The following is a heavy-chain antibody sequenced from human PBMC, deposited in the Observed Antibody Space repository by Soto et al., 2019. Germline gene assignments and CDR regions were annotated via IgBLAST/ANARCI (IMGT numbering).Heavy chain of an antibody. J-gene: IGHJ4*02. V-gene: IGHV1-46*01. Sequence: ASVTVSCKAPGDTFTGYYMHWVRQAPGHGLEWMGVINPNGGSTRFAQKFQGRVTMTSDTSTRTVYMELTSLRFADTAVYYCARDRESSVSLSGYWGQGTLVT. CDR3: ARDRESSVSLSGY. D-gene: IGHD2-15*01. CDR2: INPNGGST. CDR1: GDTFTGYY.